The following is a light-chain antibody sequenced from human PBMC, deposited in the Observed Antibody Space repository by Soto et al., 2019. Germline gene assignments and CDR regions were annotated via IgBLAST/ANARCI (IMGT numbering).Light chain of an antibody. V-gene: IGKV1-27*01. CDR2: AAS. J-gene: IGKJ1*01. Sequence: DIQMTQSPSSLSASLGDRVTIPCRASQGISNNLAWYQQKPGKVPTLLIYAASSLQSGVPSRFSGSGSGTDFTLTISSLQPEDVATYYCQKYNGAPRTFGHGTKVDIK. CDR1: QGISNN. CDR3: QKYNGAPRT.